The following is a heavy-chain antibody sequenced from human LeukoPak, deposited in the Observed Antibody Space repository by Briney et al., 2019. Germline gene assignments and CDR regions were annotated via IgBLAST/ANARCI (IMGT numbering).Heavy chain of an antibody. CDR1: GGSISSGSYY. CDR3: ASTYYDFWSGPPWGAFDI. V-gene: IGHV4-61*02. CDR2: IYTSGST. D-gene: IGHD3-3*01. Sequence: SETLSLTCTVSGGSISSGSYYWSWIRQPAGKGLEWIGRIYTSGSTNYNPSLKSRVTISVGTSKNQFSLKLSSVTAADTAVYYCASTYYDFWSGPPWGAFDIWGQGTMVTVSS. J-gene: IGHJ3*02.